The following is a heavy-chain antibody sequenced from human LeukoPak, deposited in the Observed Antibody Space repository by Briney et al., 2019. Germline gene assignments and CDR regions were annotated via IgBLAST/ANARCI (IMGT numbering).Heavy chain of an antibody. Sequence: ASVKVSCKVSGYTLTELSMHWVRQAPGKGLEWMGGFDPEDGETIYAQKFQGRVTMTEDTSTDTAYMELSSLRSEDTAVYYCATVTITMVRGARYGMDVWGKGTTVTVSS. CDR1: GYTLTELS. J-gene: IGHJ6*04. V-gene: IGHV1-24*01. CDR3: ATVTITMVRGARYGMDV. D-gene: IGHD3-10*01. CDR2: FDPEDGET.